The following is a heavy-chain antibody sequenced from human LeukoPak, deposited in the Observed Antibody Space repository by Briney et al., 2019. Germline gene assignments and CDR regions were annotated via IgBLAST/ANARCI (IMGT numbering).Heavy chain of an antibody. V-gene: IGHV1-69*02. CDR3: ARGRPHGV. J-gene: IGHJ6*04. CDR1: GGTFSSYT. Sequence: SVKVSCKASGGTFSSYTINWVRQAPGQGLEWMGRIIPILGIANYAQKFQGRVTMTRNTSINTAYMELSSLKSEDTAVYYCARGRPHGVWGKGTAVTVSS. CDR2: IIPILGIA.